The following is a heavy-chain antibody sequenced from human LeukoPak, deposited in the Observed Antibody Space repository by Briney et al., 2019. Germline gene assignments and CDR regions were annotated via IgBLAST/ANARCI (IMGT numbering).Heavy chain of an antibody. J-gene: IGHJ4*02. CDR3: AKDLDRSFDY. CDR1: GFTFSSYA. V-gene: IGHV3-23*01. CDR2: ISGSGGST. Sequence: GGSLRLSCEASGFTFSSYAMNWVRQAPGKGLEWVSAISGSGGSTYYADSVKGRFTISRDNSKNTLYLQMNSLRAEDTAVYYCAKDLDRSFDYWGQGTLVTVSS.